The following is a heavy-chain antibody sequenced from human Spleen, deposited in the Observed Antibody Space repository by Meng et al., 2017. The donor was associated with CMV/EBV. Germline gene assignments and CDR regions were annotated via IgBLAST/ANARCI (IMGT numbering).Heavy chain of an antibody. CDR3: AREGSSSGRDFDY. CDR1: GVTASSYG. D-gene: IGHD6-6*01. V-gene: IGHV1-69*01. J-gene: IGHJ4*02. CDR2: IIPIFGTA. Sequence: KASGVTASSYGITWVRQAAGQGLEWIGAIIPIFGTASYAQKFQGRVTITPDEPTSTGYMELSSLRSEDTAVYYCAREGSSSGRDFDYWGQGTLVTVSS.